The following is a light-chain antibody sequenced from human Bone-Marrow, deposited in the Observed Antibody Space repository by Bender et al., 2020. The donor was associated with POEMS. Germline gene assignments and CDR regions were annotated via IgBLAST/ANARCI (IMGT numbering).Light chain of an antibody. CDR1: SSDVGRYNR. CDR2: EVT. J-gene: IGLJ2*01. V-gene: IGLV2-18*02. Sequence: QSALTQPPSVSGSPGLSVTISCTGTSSDVGRYNRVSWFQQSPGTAPKLIIYEVTDLPSGVPDRFSGSKSGNTASLTISGLQADDEADYYCSSYTSSSTFVIFGGGTELTVL. CDR3: SSYTSSSTFVI.